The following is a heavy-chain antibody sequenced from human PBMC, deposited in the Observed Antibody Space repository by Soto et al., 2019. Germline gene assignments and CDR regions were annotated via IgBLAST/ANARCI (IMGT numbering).Heavy chain of an antibody. J-gene: IGHJ5*02. V-gene: IGHV5-51*01. CDR3: ARHGFYGDYSSNYFDP. D-gene: IGHD4-17*01. CDR2: IYPSDSDT. Sequence: GESLKISCKGSGYSFTNYWIAWVRQMPGKGLEYMGIIYPSDSDTRYSPSFQGQVTISADKSISTAYLQWSSLKASDTAIYYCARHGFYGDYSSNYFDPWGQGTLVTVSS. CDR1: GYSFTNYW.